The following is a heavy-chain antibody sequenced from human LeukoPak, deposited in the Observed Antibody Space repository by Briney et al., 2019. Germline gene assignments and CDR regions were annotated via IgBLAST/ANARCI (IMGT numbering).Heavy chain of an antibody. CDR3: ARHFRAPGYCSGGSCSEFDY. CDR1: GYSFTSYW. V-gene: IGHV5-51*01. Sequence: GESLKISCKGSGYSFTSYWIGWVRQMPGKGLEWMGIIYPGDSDTRYSPSFQGQVTISADKSISTAYLQWSSLKASDTAMYYCARHFRAPGYCSGGSCSEFDYWGQGTLVTVSS. D-gene: IGHD2-15*01. CDR2: IYPGDSDT. J-gene: IGHJ4*02.